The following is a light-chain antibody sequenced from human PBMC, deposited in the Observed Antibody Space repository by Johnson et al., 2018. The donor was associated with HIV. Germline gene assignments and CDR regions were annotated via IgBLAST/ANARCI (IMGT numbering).Light chain of an antibody. J-gene: IGLJ1*01. V-gene: IGLV1-51*01. Sequence: QSVLTQPPSVSAAPGQKVTISCSGSSSNIGNNYVSWYQQLPGTAPKLLIYDNNKRPSGIPDRFSGSKSGTSATLGITGLQTGDEADYYCGTWYSSLSRGGFGTGTKVTVL. CDR2: DNN. CDR1: SSNIGNNY. CDR3: GTWYSSLSRGG.